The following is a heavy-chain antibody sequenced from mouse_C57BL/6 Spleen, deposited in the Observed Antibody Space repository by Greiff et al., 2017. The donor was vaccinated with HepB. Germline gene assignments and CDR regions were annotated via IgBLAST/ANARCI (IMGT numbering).Heavy chain of an antibody. CDR1: GFNIKDYY. V-gene: IGHV14-1*01. J-gene: IGHJ4*01. CDR2: IDPEDGDT. CDR3: TTGGYYGPYAMDY. D-gene: IGHD1-1*01. Sequence: EVQLQQSGAELVRPGASVKLSCTASGFNIKDYYMHWVKQRPEQGLEWIGRIDPEDGDTEYAPKFQGKATMTADTSSNTAYLQLSSLTSEDTAVYYCTTGGYYGPYAMDYWGQGTSVTVSS.